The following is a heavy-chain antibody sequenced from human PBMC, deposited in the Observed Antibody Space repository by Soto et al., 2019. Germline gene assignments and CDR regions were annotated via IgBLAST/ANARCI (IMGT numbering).Heavy chain of an antibody. D-gene: IGHD3-3*01. CDR2: ISAYNGNT. Sequence: ASVKVSCKASGYTFTSYGISWVRQAPGQGLEWMGWISAYNGNTNYAQKLQGRVTMTTDTSTSTAYMELRSLRSDDTAVYYCASVPTVFGEVINYYYYMGVWGEGTTVSVSS. CDR1: GYTFTSYG. CDR3: ASVPTVFGEVINYYYYMGV. V-gene: IGHV1-18*01. J-gene: IGHJ6*03.